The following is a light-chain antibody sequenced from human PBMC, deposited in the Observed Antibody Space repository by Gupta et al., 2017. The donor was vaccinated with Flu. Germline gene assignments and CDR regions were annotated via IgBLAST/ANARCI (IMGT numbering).Light chain of an antibody. CDR1: QSISRN. CDR2: GAS. CDR3: QQYNNWPPRRT. V-gene: IGKV3-15*01. Sequence: DIVMTQSPGTLSVSPGERATLSCRASQSISRNLAWYQQKRGQAPRLLIYGASTRATGIPARFSGSGSGTEFTLSISSLQSEDFAVYYCQQYNNWPPRRTFGQGTKLEIK. J-gene: IGKJ2*02.